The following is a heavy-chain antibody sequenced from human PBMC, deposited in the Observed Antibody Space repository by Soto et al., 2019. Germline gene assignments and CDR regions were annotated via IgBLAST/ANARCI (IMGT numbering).Heavy chain of an antibody. Sequence: EVQLLDSGGGLVQPGGSLRLSCAASGFTFSSYAMNWVRQAPGKGLEWVSAISGSAITTYYADTVKGRFTISRDNSKNTLYLQMNSLRAEDTAIYYWAKVIVARGGMDVWGGGTTVTVSS. CDR1: GFTFSSYA. J-gene: IGHJ6*04. CDR2: ISGSAITT. CDR3: AKVIVARGGMDV. D-gene: IGHD6-6*01. V-gene: IGHV3-23*01.